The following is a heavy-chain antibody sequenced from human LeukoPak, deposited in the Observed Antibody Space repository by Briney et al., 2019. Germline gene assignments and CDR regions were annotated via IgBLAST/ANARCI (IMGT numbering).Heavy chain of an antibody. CDR2: IYYSGST. CDR3: ARGDILTGKVVY. CDR1: GGSISSSGYY. D-gene: IGHD3-9*01. V-gene: IGHV4-39*07. Sequence: SETLSLTCTVSGGSISSSGYYWGWLRQPPGKGLEWIGSIYYSGSTNYNPSLKSRVTISVDTSKNQFSLKLSSVTAADTAVYYCARGDILTGKVVYWGQGTLVTVSS. J-gene: IGHJ4*02.